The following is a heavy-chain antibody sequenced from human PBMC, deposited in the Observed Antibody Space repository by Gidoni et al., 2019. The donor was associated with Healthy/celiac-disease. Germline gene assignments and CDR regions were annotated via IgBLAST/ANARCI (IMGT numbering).Heavy chain of an antibody. Sequence: QVQLVQSGAEVKKPGASVKVSCKASGYTFTSSDIHWVRQASGQGLEWMGWMNPNSGNTGYEQTFQGRVTLTRNTSISTAYMELSSLRSEDTAVYYCARGFYGNEVYAEFPIDYYGMDVWGQGTTVTVSS. CDR2: MNPNSGNT. CDR1: GYTFTSSD. CDR3: ARGFYGNEVYAEFPIDYYGMDV. J-gene: IGHJ6*02. V-gene: IGHV1-8*01. D-gene: IGHD2-8*01.